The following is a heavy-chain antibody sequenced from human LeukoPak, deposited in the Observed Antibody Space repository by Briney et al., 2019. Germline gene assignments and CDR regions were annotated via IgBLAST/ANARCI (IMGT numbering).Heavy chain of an antibody. CDR2: IYRGGST. V-gene: IGHV3-66*01. CDR3: ARDREKQQLPQFFYYYYMDV. D-gene: IGHD6-13*01. CDR1: GLNLSINY. J-gene: IGHJ6*03. Sequence: GGSLRLSCAASGLNLSINYMNWVRQAPGKGLEWVSVIYRGGSTYCADSLKGRFTISRDNARNSLYLQMNSLRAEDTAVYYCARDREKQQLPQFFYYYYMDVWGKGTTVTVSS.